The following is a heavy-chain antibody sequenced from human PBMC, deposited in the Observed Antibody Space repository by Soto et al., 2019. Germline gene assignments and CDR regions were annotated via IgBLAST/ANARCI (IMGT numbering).Heavy chain of an antibody. Sequence: SETLSLTCSVSGGSISSYYWSWIRQPPGKGLEWIGYIYYSGSTNYNPSLKSRVTISVDTSASTAYMELSSLTSEDTAVYYCARGITLPTPLDYWGQGTPVTVSS. D-gene: IGHD1-20*01. J-gene: IGHJ4*02. V-gene: IGHV4-59*01. CDR3: ARGITLPTPLDY. CDR1: GGSISSYY. CDR2: IYYSGST.